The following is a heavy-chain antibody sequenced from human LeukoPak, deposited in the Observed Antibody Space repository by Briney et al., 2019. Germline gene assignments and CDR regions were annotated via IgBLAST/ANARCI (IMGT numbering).Heavy chain of an antibody. V-gene: IGHV3-21*04. D-gene: IGHD4-17*01. Sequence: GGSLRLSCAASGFTFTNNFMSWVRQAPGKGLEWVSSISGSSSYIYYADSVKGRFSISRDNAKNSLYLQMNSLRAEDTAVYYCARVVDHDYGDYYLDYWGQGTLVTVSS. CDR3: ARVVDHDYGDYYLDY. CDR1: GFTFTNNF. CDR2: ISGSSSYI. J-gene: IGHJ4*02.